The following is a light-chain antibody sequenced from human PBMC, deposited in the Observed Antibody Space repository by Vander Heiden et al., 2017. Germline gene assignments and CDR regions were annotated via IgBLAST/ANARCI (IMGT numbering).Light chain of an antibody. CDR3: SSYTSSSPFV. J-gene: IGLJ1*01. Sequence: QSALTQPASESGSPGQSITISCTGTSSDVGGYNYVSWYQQHPGKAPKLMIYDVSNRPSGVSNRFSGSKSGNTASLTISGLQAEDEADYYCSSYTSSSPFVFGTGTKVTVL. CDR1: SSDVGGYNY. V-gene: IGLV2-14*01. CDR2: DVS.